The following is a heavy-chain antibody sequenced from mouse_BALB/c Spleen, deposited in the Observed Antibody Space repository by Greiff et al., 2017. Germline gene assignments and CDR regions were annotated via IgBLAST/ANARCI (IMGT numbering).Heavy chain of an antibody. CDR2: ISDGGSYT. D-gene: IGHD2-1*01. CDR3: AREYGNYAMDY. V-gene: IGHV5-4*02. J-gene: IGHJ4*01. CDR1: GFTFSDYY. Sequence: DVMLVESGGGLVKPGGSLKLSCAASGFTFSDYYMYWVRQTPEKRLEWVATISDGGSYTYYPDSVKGRFTISRDNAKNNLYLQMSSLKSEDTAMYYCAREYGNYAMDYWGQGTSVTVSS.